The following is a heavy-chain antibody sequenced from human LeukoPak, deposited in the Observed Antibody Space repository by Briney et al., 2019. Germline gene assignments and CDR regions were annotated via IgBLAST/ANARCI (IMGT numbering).Heavy chain of an antibody. Sequence: GASVKVSCKASGYTFTSYAMHWVRQAPGQRLEWMGWINAGNGNTKYSQEFQGRVTITRDTSASTAYMELRSLRSDDTAVYYCARDNYYYDSSGYFFGDHYFDYWGQGTLVTVSS. V-gene: IGHV1-3*01. J-gene: IGHJ4*02. CDR3: ARDNYYYDSSGYFFGDHYFDY. CDR1: GYTFTSYA. D-gene: IGHD3-22*01. CDR2: INAGNGNT.